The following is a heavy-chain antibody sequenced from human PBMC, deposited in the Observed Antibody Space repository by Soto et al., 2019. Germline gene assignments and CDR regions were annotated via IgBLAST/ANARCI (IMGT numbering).Heavy chain of an antibody. Sequence: QVHLEESWGGVVQPGTSLRLSCAASGFTFRTYGMHWVRQAPGKGPEWVAVISNDGRIKYYADSVKGRFTISRDNSKNTVYLQMNSLRTEDTALYSCAKEQQMGDFDYWGQGTLVTVSS. CDR3: AKEQQMGDFDY. V-gene: IGHV3-30*18. CDR1: GFTFRTYG. CDR2: ISNDGRIK. D-gene: IGHD6-13*01. J-gene: IGHJ4*02.